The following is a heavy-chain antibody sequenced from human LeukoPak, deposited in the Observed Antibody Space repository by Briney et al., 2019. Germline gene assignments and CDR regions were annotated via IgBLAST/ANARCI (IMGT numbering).Heavy chain of an antibody. V-gene: IGHV4-39*07. CDR1: GGSISSVSYY. CDR3: ARVGTMIVVSVAWLDP. J-gene: IGHJ5*02. Sequence: PSETLSLTCSVSGGSISSVSYYWAWIRQPPGKGLEWIGSIFYSGATYYNSSLKSRVTISVDTSENLYSLKLSSVTAADTAVYYCARVGTMIVVSVAWLDPWGQGTLVTVSS. D-gene: IGHD3-22*01. CDR2: IFYSGAT.